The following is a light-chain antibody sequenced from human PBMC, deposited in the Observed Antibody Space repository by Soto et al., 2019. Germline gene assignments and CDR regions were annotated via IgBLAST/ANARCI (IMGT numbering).Light chain of an antibody. CDR3: SSYTSSSLYV. J-gene: IGLJ1*01. V-gene: IGLV2-14*03. CDR2: EVS. Sequence: QSVLTQPASVSGSPGQSITISCAGTSSDLGAYKYVSWYQQHPDKAPKLILYEVSRRPSGVXNRFSGSKSGNTASLTISGLLAEDEADYYCSSYTSSSLYVFVTGTKVTVL. CDR1: SSDLGAYKY.